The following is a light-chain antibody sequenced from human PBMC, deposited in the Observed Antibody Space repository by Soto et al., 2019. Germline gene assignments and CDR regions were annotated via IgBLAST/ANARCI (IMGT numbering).Light chain of an antibody. CDR1: QIVAGN. CDR2: GVS. CDR3: QQSGGSPGLT. V-gene: IGKV3-15*01. J-gene: IGKJ4*01. Sequence: EIVLTQSPATLSVSPGETATLSCRASQIVAGNLAWYQQKPGQPPRLLIYGVSTRATGVPARFSGSGSETDFSLTISSLQIEDFALYYCQQSGGSPGLTFGGGTKVDIK.